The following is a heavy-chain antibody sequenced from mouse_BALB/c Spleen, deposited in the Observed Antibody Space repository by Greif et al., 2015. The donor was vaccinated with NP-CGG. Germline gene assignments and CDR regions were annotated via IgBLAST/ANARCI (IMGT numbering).Heavy chain of an antibody. D-gene: IGHD2-4*01. Sequence: EVKLVESGGGLVKPGGSLKLSCAASGFTFSSYAMSWVRQTPEKRLEWVASISSGGSTYYPDSVKGRFTISRDNARNILYLQMSSLRSEDTAMYYCARRGNYDYDNYFDYWGQGTTLTVSS. CDR2: ISSGGST. V-gene: IGHV5-6-5*01. J-gene: IGHJ2*01. CDR3: ARRGNYDYDNYFDY. CDR1: GFTFSSYA.